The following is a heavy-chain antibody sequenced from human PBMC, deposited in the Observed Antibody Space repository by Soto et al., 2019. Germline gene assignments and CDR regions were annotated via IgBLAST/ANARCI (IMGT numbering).Heavy chain of an antibody. CDR1: GYTFTSYD. CDR2: MNPNSGNT. Sequence: GASVKVSCKASGYTFTSYDINWVRQATGQGLEWMGWMNPNSGNTGYAQKFQGRVTMTRNTSISTAYMELSSLRSEDTAVYYCARVRKDYCRSGYRWFDPWGQGTLVTVSS. D-gene: IGHD3-22*01. CDR3: ARVRKDYCRSGYRWFDP. J-gene: IGHJ5*02. V-gene: IGHV1-8*01.